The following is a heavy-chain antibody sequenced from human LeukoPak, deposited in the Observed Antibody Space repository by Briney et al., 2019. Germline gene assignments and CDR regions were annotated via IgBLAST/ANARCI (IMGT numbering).Heavy chain of an antibody. CDR1: GYSISSSNYY. V-gene: IGHV4-39*01. CDR3: ARHGLSIAAPGRWFDP. Sequence: SETLSLTCTVSGYSISSSNYYWGWIRQPPGKGLEWIGTIYYSGSTYYNPSLKSRVTISIDTSKNQFSMKLRSVTAADTAVYYCARHGLSIAAPGRWFDPWGQGTLVTVSS. CDR2: IYYSGST. J-gene: IGHJ5*02. D-gene: IGHD6-6*01.